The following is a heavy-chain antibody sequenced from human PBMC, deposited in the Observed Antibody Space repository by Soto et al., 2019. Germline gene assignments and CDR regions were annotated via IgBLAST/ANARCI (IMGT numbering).Heavy chain of an antibody. J-gene: IGHJ3*02. CDR1: GGSISSGGYY. V-gene: IGHV4-31*03. CDR3: ARGPVVTPSCAFDI. Sequence: QVQLQESGPGLVKPSQTLSLTCTVSGGSISSGGYYWSWIRQHPGKGLEWIGYIYYSGSTYYNPSLKSRVTISVDTSKNQFSLKLSSVTAADTAVYYCARGPVVTPSCAFDIWGQGTMVTVSS. D-gene: IGHD2-15*01. CDR2: IYYSGST.